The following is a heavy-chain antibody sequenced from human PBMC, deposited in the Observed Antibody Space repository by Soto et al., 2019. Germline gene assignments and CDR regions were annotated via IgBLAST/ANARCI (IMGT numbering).Heavy chain of an antibody. CDR3: AGQTFTIAAASYGRSNWFDP. Sequence: SETLSLTCSASGDSITSSSHFWGWVRQPPGKGLEWIGTIYFTGNTYYTPSLKSRLTMSIDTSKNEFSLRLNSVTAADTAVYYCAGQTFTIAAASYGRSNWFDPWGPGTLVTVSS. CDR2: IYFTGNT. D-gene: IGHD6-25*01. V-gene: IGHV4-39*01. J-gene: IGHJ5*02. CDR1: GDSITSSSHF.